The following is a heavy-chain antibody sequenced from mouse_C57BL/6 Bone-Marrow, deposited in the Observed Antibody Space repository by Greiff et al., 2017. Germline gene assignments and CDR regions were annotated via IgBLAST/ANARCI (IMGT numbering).Heavy chain of an antibody. J-gene: IGHJ4*01. CDR3: TRGRRGYYYAMDY. CDR1: GYTFTDYE. CDR2: IDPETGGT. Sequence: VQLQQSGAELVRPGASVTLSCKASGYTFTDYEMHWVKQTPVHGLDWIGAIDPETGGTAYNQKFKGKAILTADKSSSTAYMELRSLTSEDSAVYYGTRGRRGYYYAMDYWGQGTSVTVSA. V-gene: IGHV1-15*01.